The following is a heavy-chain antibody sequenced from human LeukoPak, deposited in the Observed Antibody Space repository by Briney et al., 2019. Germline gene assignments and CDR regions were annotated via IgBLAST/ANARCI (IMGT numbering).Heavy chain of an antibody. Sequence: PSETLSLTCTVSGGSISSYYWSWIRQPPGKGLEWIGYIYYSGSTNYNPSLKSRVTISVDTSKNQFSLKLSSVTAADTAVYYCARLRVIRGVIINWSDPWGQGTLVTVSS. V-gene: IGHV4-59*01. CDR3: ARLRVIRGVIINWSDP. D-gene: IGHD3-10*01. CDR1: GGSISSYY. CDR2: IYYSGST. J-gene: IGHJ5*02.